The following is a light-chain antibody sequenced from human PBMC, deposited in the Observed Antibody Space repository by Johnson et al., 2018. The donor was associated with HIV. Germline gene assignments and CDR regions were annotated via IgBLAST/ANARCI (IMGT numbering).Light chain of an antibody. CDR1: SSNIENNY. V-gene: IGLV1-51*02. CDR3: GTWDSSLSAYV. CDR2: ENN. Sequence: QSVLTQPPSVSAPPGQKVTISCSGSSSNIENNYVSWYQQLPETAPKLLIYENNRRPSGIPDRSSGSKSGTSATLGITGLQTGDEADYYCGTWDSSLSAYVFGTGTKVTVI. J-gene: IGLJ1*01.